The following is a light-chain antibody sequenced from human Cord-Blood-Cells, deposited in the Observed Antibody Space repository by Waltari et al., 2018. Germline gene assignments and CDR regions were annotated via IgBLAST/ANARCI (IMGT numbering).Light chain of an antibody. CDR1: SSDVGGYNY. Sequence: QSALTQPASVSGSPGQSIPIPCTGTSSDVGGYNYVSWYQQHPGKAPKLRIYDVSNRPAGVSNRVSGSKSGNAASLTISGLQAEGEADYYCSSYTSSSTRVFGGGTKLTVV. CDR3: SSYTSSSTRV. J-gene: IGLJ2*01. CDR2: DVS. V-gene: IGLV2-14*01.